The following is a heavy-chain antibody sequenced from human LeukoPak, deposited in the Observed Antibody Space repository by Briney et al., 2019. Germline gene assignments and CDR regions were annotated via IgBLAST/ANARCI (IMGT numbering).Heavy chain of an antibody. CDR1: GGSISSYY. CDR2: IYYSGST. V-gene: IGHV4-59*01. D-gene: IGHD3-22*01. J-gene: IGHJ4*02. Sequence: SETLSLTCTVSGGSISSYYWSWIRQPPGKGLEWIGYIYYSGSTNYNPSLKSRVTISVDMSKNPFSLKLSSVTAADTDVYYCARAESGYYQGILGFDYWGQGTLVTVSS. CDR3: ARAESGYYQGILGFDY.